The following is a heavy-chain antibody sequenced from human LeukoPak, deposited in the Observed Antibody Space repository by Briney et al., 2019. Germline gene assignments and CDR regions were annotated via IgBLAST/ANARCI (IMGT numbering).Heavy chain of an antibody. J-gene: IGHJ6*03. CDR3: ARDIKYYYYYYMDV. CDR1: GFTVSSNY. V-gene: IGHV3-66*02. CDR2: IYSGGST. Sequence: GGSLRLSCAASGFTVSSNYMSWVRQAPGKGLEWVSVIYSGGSTYYADSVKGRFTISRDNSKNTLYLQMNSLRAEDTAVYYCARDIKYYYYYYMDVWGKGTTVTVSS.